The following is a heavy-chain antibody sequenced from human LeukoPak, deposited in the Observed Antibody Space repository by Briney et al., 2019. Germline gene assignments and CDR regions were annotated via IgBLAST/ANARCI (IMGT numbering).Heavy chain of an antibody. Sequence: SETLSLTCTVSGASISNYYWSWIRQPPGKGLEWIGEINHSGSTNYNPSLKSRVTISVDTSKNQFSLKLSSVTAADTAVYYCARGASYSGSYYRSIWFDPWGQGTLVTVSS. CDR1: GASISNYY. CDR3: ARGASYSGSYYRSIWFDP. V-gene: IGHV4-34*01. CDR2: INHSGST. D-gene: IGHD1-26*01. J-gene: IGHJ5*02.